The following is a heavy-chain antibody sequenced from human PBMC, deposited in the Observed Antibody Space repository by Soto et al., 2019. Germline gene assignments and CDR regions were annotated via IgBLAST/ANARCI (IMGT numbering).Heavy chain of an antibody. J-gene: IGHJ4*02. D-gene: IGHD1-26*01. CDR1: GFTFDSHW. V-gene: IGHV3-74*01. CDR3: ASGKYTGSYYFDF. CDR2: IGAADRST. Sequence: EVQLVESGGGLVQPGGSLRLSCGASGFTFDSHWMHWVRQAPGKGREWVSRIGAADRSTSYADSVKGRFTVSRDNANNMLYLQMNSLRTEDKAVYHCASGKYTGSYYFDFWGQGTLVTVST.